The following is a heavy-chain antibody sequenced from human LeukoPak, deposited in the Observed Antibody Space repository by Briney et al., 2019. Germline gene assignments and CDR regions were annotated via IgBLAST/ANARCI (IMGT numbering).Heavy chain of an antibody. CDR2: INPNSGGT. Sequence: ASVKVSCKASGYTFTGYYMHWVRQAPGQGLEWMGWINPNSGGTNYAQKFQGRVTMTRDTSISTAYVELSRLRSDDTAVYYCAREGGYSYGPSQGYFDYWGQGTLVTVSS. CDR1: GYTFTGYY. J-gene: IGHJ4*02. CDR3: AREGGYSYGPSQGYFDY. V-gene: IGHV1-2*02. D-gene: IGHD5-18*01.